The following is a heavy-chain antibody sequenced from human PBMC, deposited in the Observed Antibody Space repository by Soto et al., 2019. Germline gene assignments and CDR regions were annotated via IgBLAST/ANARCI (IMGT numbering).Heavy chain of an antibody. D-gene: IGHD5-18*01. Sequence: ASVKVSCKASGYTFTSYAMHWVRQAPGQRLERMGWINAGNGNTKYSQKFQGRVTITRDTSASTAYMELSSLRSEDTAVYYCARVARGYSYGAHGKFDYWGQGTLVTVS. J-gene: IGHJ4*02. CDR1: GYTFTSYA. CDR2: INAGNGNT. V-gene: IGHV1-3*01. CDR3: ARVARGYSYGAHGKFDY.